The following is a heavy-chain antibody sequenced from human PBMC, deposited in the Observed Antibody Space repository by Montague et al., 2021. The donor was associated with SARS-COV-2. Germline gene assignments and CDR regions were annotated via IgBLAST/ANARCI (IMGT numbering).Heavy chain of an antibody. D-gene: IGHD1-1*01. V-gene: IGHV4-39*01. Sequence: SETLSLTCIVSGGSINSSAYYWAWIRQHPGKGLEWIATIYYRGASWSNPSLRSRVTISADTSMNQFNLTLTSVTAADTGLYYCARRVTRGAFDVWGQGTRVTVSS. CDR3: ARRVTRGAFDV. J-gene: IGHJ3*01. CDR1: GGSINSSAYY. CDR2: IYYRGAS.